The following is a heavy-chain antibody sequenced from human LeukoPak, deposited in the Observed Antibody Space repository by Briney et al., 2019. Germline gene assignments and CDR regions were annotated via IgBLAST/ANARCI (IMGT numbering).Heavy chain of an antibody. J-gene: IGHJ5*02. D-gene: IGHD2-8*01. CDR2: ISYSGST. Sequence: SETLSLTCTVSGGSISSSSYYWGWIRQPPGKGLEWIGSISYSGSTYYNPSLKSRVTISVDTSKNQFSLKLSSVTAADTAVYYCARVNCTNGVCYNSRGWFDPWGQGTLVTVSS. CDR1: GGSISSSSYY. V-gene: IGHV4-39*07. CDR3: ARVNCTNGVCYNSRGWFDP.